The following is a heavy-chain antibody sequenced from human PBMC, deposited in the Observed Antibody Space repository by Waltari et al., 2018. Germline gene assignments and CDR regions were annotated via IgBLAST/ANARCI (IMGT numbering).Heavy chain of an antibody. Sequence: QVQLVQSGAEVKKPGASVKVSCKASGYTFTGYYMHWVRQAPGQGLEWMGRINPNSGGTNYAQKLQGRVTMTRDTSISTAYMELSRLRSDDTAVYYCARGPLYSSGPSKAFAFDIWGQGTMVTVSS. V-gene: IGHV1-2*06. CDR3: ARGPLYSSGPSKAFAFDI. CDR2: INPNSGGT. D-gene: IGHD6-19*01. CDR1: GYTFTGYY. J-gene: IGHJ3*02.